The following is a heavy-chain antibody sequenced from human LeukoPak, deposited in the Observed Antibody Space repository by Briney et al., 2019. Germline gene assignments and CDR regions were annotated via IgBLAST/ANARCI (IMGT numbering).Heavy chain of an antibody. V-gene: IGHV4-34*01. CDR2: INHSGST. Sequence: PSEPLSLTCAVYVGSFSGYYWSWIRQPPGKGLEWIREINHSGSTNYNPSLKSRVTISVDTSKNQFSLKLSSVTAADTAVYYCARERPPYYYGSGSYRAFDIWGQGTMVTVSS. J-gene: IGHJ3*02. CDR1: VGSFSGYY. CDR3: ARERPPYYYGSGSYRAFDI. D-gene: IGHD3-10*01.